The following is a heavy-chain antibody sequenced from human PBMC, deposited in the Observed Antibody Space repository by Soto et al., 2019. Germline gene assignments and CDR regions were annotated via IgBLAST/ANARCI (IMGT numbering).Heavy chain of an antibody. CDR3: ARVRLRYFDPDRFCALDI. CDR1: GGTFSSYT. D-gene: IGHD3-9*01. Sequence: SVKVSCKSSGGTFSSYTISWVRQAPGQGLEWMGRIIPILGIANYAQKFQGRVTITADKSTSTAYMELSSPRSEDTAVYSCARVRLRYFDPDRFCALDIWGQGTMVTVSS. CDR2: IIPILGIA. J-gene: IGHJ3*02. V-gene: IGHV1-69*02.